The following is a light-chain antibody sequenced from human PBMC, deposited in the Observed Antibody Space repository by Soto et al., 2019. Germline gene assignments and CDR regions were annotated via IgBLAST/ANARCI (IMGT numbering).Light chain of an antibody. Sequence: KMTQSPSSLSALVGDRVTISCRASRNIRRDVNWYHQKPGKAPEILIYRASTLQTGVPSRFSGSGSATDFTLTISSLQPEDVATYSYQQRYSTRPYTFGQGTKLEIK. CDR3: QQRYSTRPYT. J-gene: IGKJ2*01. CDR1: RNIRRD. CDR2: RAS. V-gene: IGKV1-39*01.